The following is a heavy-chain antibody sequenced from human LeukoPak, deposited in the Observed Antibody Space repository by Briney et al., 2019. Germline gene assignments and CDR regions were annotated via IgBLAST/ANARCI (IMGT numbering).Heavy chain of an antibody. CDR2: IYYSGST. J-gene: IGHJ4*02. V-gene: IGHV4-59*01. CDR3: ASRSSISSGYQNTLYYLYS. D-gene: IGHD5-12*01. Sequence: SETLSLTCTASGGSISSFYWSWIRQPPGKRLEWIGHIYYSGSTNYNPSLKSRVTISVDTSKNQFSLKLSSVTAADTAVYYCASRSSISSGYQNTLYYLYSWGQGTLVTVSS. CDR1: GGSISSFY.